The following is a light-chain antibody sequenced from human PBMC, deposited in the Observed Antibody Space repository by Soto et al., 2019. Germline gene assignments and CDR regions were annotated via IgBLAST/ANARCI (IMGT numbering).Light chain of an antibody. CDR3: QQRFDWPLT. CDR1: QIVGTY. J-gene: IGKJ4*01. CDR2: DAS. V-gene: IGKV3-11*01. Sequence: VLTQSPATLPLSPGDRATLSCRASQIVGTYLAWYQQKPGQVPRLLIYDASNRATGIPARFSGSGSGTGFTLTISRLEPEDFAFYYCQQRFDWPLTFGGGTKVEIK.